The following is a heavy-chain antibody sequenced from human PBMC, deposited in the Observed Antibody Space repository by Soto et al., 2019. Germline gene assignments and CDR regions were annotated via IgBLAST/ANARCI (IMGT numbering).Heavy chain of an antibody. CDR1: GFTFSSYS. Sequence: PGGSLRLSCAASGFTFSSYSMNWVRQAPGKGLEWVSSISSSSSYIYYADSVKGRFTISRDDSKNTLYLQMNSLRDEDTAVYYCVKEDWHRFDSWGQGTLVTVSS. CDR2: ISSSSSYI. V-gene: IGHV3-21*01. J-gene: IGHJ4*02. CDR3: VKEDWHRFDS. D-gene: IGHD2-21*01.